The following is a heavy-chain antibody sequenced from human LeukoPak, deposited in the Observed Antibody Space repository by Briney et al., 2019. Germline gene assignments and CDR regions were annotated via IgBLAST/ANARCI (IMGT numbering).Heavy chain of an antibody. J-gene: IGHJ4*02. CDR1: GFTFSSYS. CDR3: TRDLTDFWRAWPPGFDY. V-gene: IGHV3-48*01. Sequence: GGSLRLSCAASGFTFSSYSMNWVRQAPGKGLEWVSYISSSSSTIYYADSVKGRFTISRDNAKNSLYLQMNSLKTEDTAVYYCTRDLTDFWRAWPPGFDYWGQGTLVTVSS. D-gene: IGHD3-3*01. CDR2: ISSSSSTI.